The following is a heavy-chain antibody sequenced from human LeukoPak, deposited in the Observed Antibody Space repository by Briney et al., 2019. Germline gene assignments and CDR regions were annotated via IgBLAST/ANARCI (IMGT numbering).Heavy chain of an antibody. CDR1: GYTFTSYA. CDR3: ARGFPRSDRHWFDP. CDR2: INTNTGNP. D-gene: IGHD2-21*01. Sequence: ASVKVYCKASGYTFTSYAMNWVRQAPGQGLEWMGWINTNTGNPTYAQGFTGRFVFSLDTSVSTAYLQISSLKAEDTAVYYCARGFPRSDRHWFDPWGQGTLVTVSS. J-gene: IGHJ5*02. V-gene: IGHV7-4-1*02.